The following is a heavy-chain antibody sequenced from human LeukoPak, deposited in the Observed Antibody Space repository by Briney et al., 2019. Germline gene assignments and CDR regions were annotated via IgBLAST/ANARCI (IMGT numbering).Heavy chain of an antibody. J-gene: IGHJ4*02. D-gene: IGHD2-15*01. V-gene: IGHV4-59*08. CDR3: ARLLRSGNYYFDY. CDR1: GGSISSFY. Sequence: PSETLSLTCTVSGGSISSFYWIWIRQPPGKGLEWIGYIYYSGTTNYNPSLKSRVTISVDTSKNQFSLELNSVTAADTAVYYCARLLRSGNYYFDYWGQGTLVTVSS. CDR2: IYYSGTT.